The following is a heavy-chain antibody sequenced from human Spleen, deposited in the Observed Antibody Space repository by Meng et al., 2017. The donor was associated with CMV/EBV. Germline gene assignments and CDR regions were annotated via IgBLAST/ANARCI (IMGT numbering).Heavy chain of an antibody. CDR3: AKDYTPGYDCFDP. J-gene: IGHJ5*02. CDR2: INPRGGST. V-gene: IGHV1-46*01. Sequence: ASVKVSCKASGYTFTNYYIHWVRQAPGHGLEWMGTINPRGGSTSNSQKFHVRVTLTRDTSTSTVYMELSSLRSDDTAVYYCAKDYTPGYDCFDPWGQGTLVTVSS. D-gene: IGHD3-16*01. CDR1: GYTFTNYY.